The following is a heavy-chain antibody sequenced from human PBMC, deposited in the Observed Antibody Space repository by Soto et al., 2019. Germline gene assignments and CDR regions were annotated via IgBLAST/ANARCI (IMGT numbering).Heavy chain of an antibody. J-gene: IGHJ4*02. Sequence: ASVKVACKASGYTFTRSGISWVRQTNGQGLEWMGGIITYYGTTNYAQKFQGRVTITTDKSTSTAYMELSSLRSEDTAVYYCGIPRGLAAAGPFDYWGQGTLVTVSS. D-gene: IGHD6-13*01. CDR3: GIPRGLAAAGPFDY. CDR2: IITYYGTT. V-gene: IGHV1-18*01. CDR1: GYTFTRSG.